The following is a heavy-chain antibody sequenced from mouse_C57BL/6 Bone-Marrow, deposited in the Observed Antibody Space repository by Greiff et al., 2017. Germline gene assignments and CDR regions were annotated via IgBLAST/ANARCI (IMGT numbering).Heavy chain of an antibody. Sequence: VQLQQSGAELVKPGASVKMSCKASGYTFTSYWITWVKQRPGQGLDWIGDIYPVSGSTNYNEQFKSKATLTVDTSSSTAYMQLSSLTSEDSAVYYCARSGPYYGSSLVAYWGQGTLVTVSA. CDR2: IYPVSGST. V-gene: IGHV1-55*01. D-gene: IGHD1-1*01. CDR1: GYTFTSYW. CDR3: ARSGPYYGSSLVAY. J-gene: IGHJ3*01.